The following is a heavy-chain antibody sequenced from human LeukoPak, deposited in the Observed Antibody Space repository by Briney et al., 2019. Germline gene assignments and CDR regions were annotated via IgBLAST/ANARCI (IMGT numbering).Heavy chain of an antibody. CDR1: GFTFSSYS. J-gene: IGHJ1*01. V-gene: IGHV3-21*01. Sequence: GGSLRLSCAASGFTFSSYSMNWVRQAPGKGLEWVSSISSSSSYIYYADSVKGRFTISRDNAKNSLYLQMNSLRAEDTAVYYCARDWPTIAAAGTIPEYFQHWGQGTQVTVSS. CDR3: ARDWPTIAAAGTIPEYFQH. CDR2: ISSSSSYI. D-gene: IGHD6-13*01.